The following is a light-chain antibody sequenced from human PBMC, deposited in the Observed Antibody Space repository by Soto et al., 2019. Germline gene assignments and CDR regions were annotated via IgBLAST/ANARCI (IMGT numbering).Light chain of an antibody. CDR2: AAS. CDR1: QTISSW. Sequence: DIQMTQSPTTLSGSVGDRVTITCRASQTISSWLAWYQQKPGKAPKLLIYAASTLQTGVPSRFSGSGSGTDFTLTISSLQPEDFATYYCQQLNSYPITFGQGTRLEIK. J-gene: IGKJ5*01. V-gene: IGKV1-5*01. CDR3: QQLNSYPIT.